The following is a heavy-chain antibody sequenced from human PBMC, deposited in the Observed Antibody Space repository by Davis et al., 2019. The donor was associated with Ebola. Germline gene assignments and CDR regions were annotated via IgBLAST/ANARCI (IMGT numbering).Heavy chain of an antibody. CDR3: ARDRGYTPIYYYGMDV. D-gene: IGHD6-13*01. Sequence: GGSLRLSCAVSGFTFSTYSMSWVRQVPGKGLEWVSSISSDSDYIYYADSAKGRFTISRDNAKNSLYLQMNSLRADDTAVYYCARDRGYTPIYYYGMDVWGKGTTVTVSS. CDR1: GFTFSTYS. V-gene: IGHV3-21*04. J-gene: IGHJ6*04. CDR2: ISSDSDYI.